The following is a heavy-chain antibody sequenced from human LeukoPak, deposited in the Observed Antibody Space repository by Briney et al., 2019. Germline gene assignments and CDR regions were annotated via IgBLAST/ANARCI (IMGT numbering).Heavy chain of an antibody. D-gene: IGHD4-17*01. CDR1: GGSISSGGYY. V-gene: IGHV4-30-4*08. J-gene: IGHJ5*02. Sequence: SETLSLTCTVSGGSISSGGYYWSWIRQHPGKGLEWIGYIYYSGSTYYNPSLKSRVTISVDTSKNQFSLKLSSVTAADTAVYYCARAATFDYGDNEYLNWFDPWGQGTLVTVSS. CDR2: IYYSGST. CDR3: ARAATFDYGDNEYLNWFDP.